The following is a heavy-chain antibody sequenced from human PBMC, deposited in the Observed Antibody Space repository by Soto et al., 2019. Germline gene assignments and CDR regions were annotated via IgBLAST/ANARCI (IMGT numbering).Heavy chain of an antibody. V-gene: IGHV1-8*01. CDR2: MNPNSGNT. CDR3: ARGINYHASGGDACDM. D-gene: IGHD3-10*01. J-gene: IGHJ3*02. Sequence: QVQLVQSGAEVKKPGASVKVSCKASGYTFTSYDINWVRQATGQGLAWMGWMNPNSGNTGYAQTFQGRVTMTRNTSISTAYMELSSLRAEDTAVYYCARGINYHASGGDACDMWGQGTVVTVSS. CDR1: GYTFTSYD.